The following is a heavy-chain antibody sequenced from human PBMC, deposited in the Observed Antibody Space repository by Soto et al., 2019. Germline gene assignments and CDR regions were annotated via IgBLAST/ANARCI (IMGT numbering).Heavy chain of an antibody. Sequence: GGSLRLSCAASGFTFSSYAMHWVRQAPGKGLEWVAVISYDGSNKYYADSVKGRFTISRDNSKNTLYLQMNSLRAEDTAVYYCARDPYSSGWYGVGYFDYWGQGTLVTVSS. J-gene: IGHJ4*02. CDR2: ISYDGSNK. CDR1: GFTFSSYA. CDR3: ARDPYSSGWYGVGYFDY. D-gene: IGHD6-19*01. V-gene: IGHV3-30-3*01.